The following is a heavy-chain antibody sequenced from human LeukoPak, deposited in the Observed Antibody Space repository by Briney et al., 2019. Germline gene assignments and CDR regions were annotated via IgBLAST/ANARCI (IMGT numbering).Heavy chain of an antibody. D-gene: IGHD3-9*01. Sequence: PSETLSLTCTISGGXISSSSYYWGWIRQPPGKGLEWIGSIYYSGSTYYNPSLKSRVTISVDTSKNQFSLKLSSVTAADTAVYYCARGRYDILTGYYPIPYYFDYWGQGTLVTVSS. V-gene: IGHV4-39*01. CDR2: IYYSGST. CDR1: GGXISSSSYY. CDR3: ARGRYDILTGYYPIPYYFDY. J-gene: IGHJ4*02.